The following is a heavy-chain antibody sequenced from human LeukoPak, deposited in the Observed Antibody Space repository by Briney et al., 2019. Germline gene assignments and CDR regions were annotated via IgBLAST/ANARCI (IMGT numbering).Heavy chain of an antibody. J-gene: IGHJ4*02. D-gene: IGHD2-2*01. Sequence: GGSLRLSCAASEFSFSTNWMHWVRQTPGKGLEWVAELNEDGSVKYYVDSVKGRFTISRDNAKSLLFLQMYNLRTEDTGVYFCANVPRSTVSYWGRGTLVTISS. V-gene: IGHV3-7*01. CDR2: LNEDGSVK. CDR1: EFSFSTNW. CDR3: ANVPRSTVSY.